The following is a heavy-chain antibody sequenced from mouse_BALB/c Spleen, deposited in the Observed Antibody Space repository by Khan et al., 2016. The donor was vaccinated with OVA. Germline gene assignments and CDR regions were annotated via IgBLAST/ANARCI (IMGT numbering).Heavy chain of an antibody. V-gene: IGHV1-77*01. D-gene: IGHD1-2*01. CDR1: GYTFTDFY. Sequence: QVQLQQSGAELARPGASVKLSCKASGYTFTDFYINWVKQRTGQGLEGIGEISPGSGDTFYNERFKDKATLTADKSSNTAYMQLSSLTSEASAVYFCARRNYFGYTFAYWAQGTLVTVSA. J-gene: IGHJ3*01. CDR3: ARRNYFGYTFAY. CDR2: ISPGSGDT.